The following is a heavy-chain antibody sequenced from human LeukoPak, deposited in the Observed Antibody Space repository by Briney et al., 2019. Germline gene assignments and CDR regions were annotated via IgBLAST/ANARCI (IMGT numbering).Heavy chain of an antibody. CDR3: AGGSGSPGWFDP. J-gene: IGHJ5*02. Sequence: TSETLSLTCAVYGGSFSGYYWSWIRQPPGKGLEWIGEINHSGSTNYNPSLKSRVTISVDTSKNQFSLKLSSVTAADTAVYYWAGGSGSPGWFDPWGQGTLVTVSS. V-gene: IGHV4-34*01. D-gene: IGHD3-10*01. CDR2: INHSGST. CDR1: GGSFSGYY.